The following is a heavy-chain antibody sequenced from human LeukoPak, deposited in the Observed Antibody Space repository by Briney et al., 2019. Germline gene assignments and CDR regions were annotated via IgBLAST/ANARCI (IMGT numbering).Heavy chain of an antibody. CDR3: AKGSSYYYDSSGYLSTVDY. V-gene: IGHV3-9*01. D-gene: IGHD3-22*01. J-gene: IGHJ4*02. Sequence: HPGGSLRLSCAASGFTFSSYGMHWVRQAPGKGLEWVSGISWNSGSIGYADSVKGRFTISRDNAKNSLCLQMNSLRAEDTALYYCAKGSSYYYDSSGYLSTVDYWGQGTLVTVSS. CDR2: ISWNSGSI. CDR1: GFTFSSYG.